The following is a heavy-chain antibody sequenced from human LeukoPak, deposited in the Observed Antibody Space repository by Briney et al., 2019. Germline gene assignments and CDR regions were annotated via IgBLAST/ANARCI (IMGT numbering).Heavy chain of an antibody. CDR3: SRGLMVLGWESFDF. J-gene: IGHJ4*02. D-gene: IGHD3-10*01. CDR2: ISNNGDTT. CDR1: RFTFSYYD. V-gene: IGHV3-64*01. Sequence: PGGSLRLSCAASRFTFSYYDMHWVRQAPGKGLEYVSYISNNGDTTLYGPSVTGRFTISRDNSKNTLDLQMGGLRADETAVYYCSRGLMVLGWESFDFWGQGTLVTVSS.